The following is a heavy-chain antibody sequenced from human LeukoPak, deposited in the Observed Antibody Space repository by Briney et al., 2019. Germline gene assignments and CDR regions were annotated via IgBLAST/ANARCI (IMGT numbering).Heavy chain of an antibody. V-gene: IGHV1-18*01. J-gene: IGHJ4*02. D-gene: IGHD4-23*01. CDR1: GYTFSIYG. CDR3: ARQGYSGHSQGAADY. Sequence: ASVTVSFKASGYTFSIYGFSWVRQAPGQGLEWMGWSSAYNGNTNYAQKFQGRVTMTTDTSTSTAHMELRSLRSDDTAVYYCARQGYSGHSQGAADYWGQGTLVTVSS. CDR2: SSAYNGNT.